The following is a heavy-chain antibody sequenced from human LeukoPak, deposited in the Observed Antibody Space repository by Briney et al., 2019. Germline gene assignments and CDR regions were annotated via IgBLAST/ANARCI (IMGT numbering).Heavy chain of an antibody. J-gene: IGHJ4*02. CDR3: ASLDY. Sequence: HSESLSLTCTVSGGSLSSYYWSWIRPPPGKGLECIGYIYYNGNTNYNPSLKRRVTMSVDTSRNQFSLKLTSVTAADTAVYYCASLDYWGQGTLVTVSS. V-gene: IGHV4-59*01. CDR1: GGSLSSYY. CDR2: IYYNGNT.